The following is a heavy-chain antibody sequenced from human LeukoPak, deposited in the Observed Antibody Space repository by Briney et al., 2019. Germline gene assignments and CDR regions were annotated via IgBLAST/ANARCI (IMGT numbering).Heavy chain of an antibody. CDR3: VKDSPPRYSGSPPAY. CDR1: GFTFSGYW. J-gene: IGHJ4*02. CDR2: INKDGGEK. V-gene: IGHV3-7*03. Sequence: GGSLRLSCAASGFTFSGYWMDWVRQAPGKGLEWVANINKDGGEKYYVDSVKGRFTISRDNAKNSLYLQMNGLRADDTAVYYCVKDSPPRYSGSPPAYWGQGTLVTVSS. D-gene: IGHD1-26*01.